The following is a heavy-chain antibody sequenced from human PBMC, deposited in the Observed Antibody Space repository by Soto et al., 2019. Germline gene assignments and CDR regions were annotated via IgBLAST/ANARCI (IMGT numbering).Heavy chain of an antibody. Sequence: ASVKVSCKASGYTFTSYGISWVRQAPGQGLEWMGWINPSGGSTSYAQKFQGRVTMTRDTSTSTVYMELSSLRSEDTAVYYCARDPGQWYSGSSDAFDIWGQGTMVTVSS. D-gene: IGHD1-26*01. CDR3: ARDPGQWYSGSSDAFDI. V-gene: IGHV1-46*01. CDR1: GYTFTSYG. J-gene: IGHJ3*02. CDR2: INPSGGST.